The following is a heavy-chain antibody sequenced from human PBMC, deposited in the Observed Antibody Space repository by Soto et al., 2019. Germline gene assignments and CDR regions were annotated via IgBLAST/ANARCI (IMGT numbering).Heavy chain of an antibody. J-gene: IGHJ4*02. CDR1: GGSVNTAPYH. CDR3: ARDHHSYYDTSGYYPYFDF. V-gene: IGHV4-61*01. D-gene: IGHD3-22*01. Sequence: SETLSLTCTVSGGSVNTAPYHWSWIRQSPRNGLEWIGNIYYTGCTNYNPSFESRVAISLGTSNNQFSLRLTSLTAADTAVYFCARDHHSYYDTSGYYPYFDFWGQGTLVTVSS. CDR2: IYYTGCT.